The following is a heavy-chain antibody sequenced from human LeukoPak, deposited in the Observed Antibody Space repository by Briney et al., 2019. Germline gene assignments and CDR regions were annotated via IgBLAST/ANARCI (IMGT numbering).Heavy chain of an antibody. J-gene: IGHJ3*02. Sequence: GGSLRLSCAASGFTFSSYGMPWVRQAPGKGLEWVAVISYDGSNKYYADSVKGRFTISRDNSKNTLYLQMNSLRAEDTAVYYCARGYSSGWYLNAFDIWGQGTMVTVSS. V-gene: IGHV3-30*03. D-gene: IGHD6-19*01. CDR1: GFTFSSYG. CDR3: ARGYSSGWYLNAFDI. CDR2: ISYDGSNK.